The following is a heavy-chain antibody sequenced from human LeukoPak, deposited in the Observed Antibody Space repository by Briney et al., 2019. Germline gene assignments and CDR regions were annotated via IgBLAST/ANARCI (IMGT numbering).Heavy chain of an antibody. D-gene: IGHD2-2*01. CDR2: IYYSGST. CDR3: ARMGPHGYQLLFLFDY. J-gene: IGHJ4*02. Sequence: SETLSLTCTVSGGSISSGGYYWSWIRQHPGKGVEWIGYIYYSGSTYYNPSLKSRVTISVDTSKNQFSLKLSSVTAADTAVYYCARMGPHGYQLLFLFDYWGQGTLVTVSS. V-gene: IGHV4-31*03. CDR1: GGSISSGGYY.